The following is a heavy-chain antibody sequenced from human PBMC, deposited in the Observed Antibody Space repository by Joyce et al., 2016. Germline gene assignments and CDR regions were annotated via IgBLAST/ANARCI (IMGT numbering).Heavy chain of an antibody. V-gene: IGHV3-21*01. CDR2: INSGTTYK. Sequence: EVHLVESGGGLAKPGGSLKLSCAASGFTFRNYNMNWVRQAPGKGVEWISSINSGTTYKYYADAVQGRFTISRDNAKNSLYLQMNSLGAEDTAVYYCARDLGYFDYWGQGTLVTVSS. CDR3: ARDLGYFDY. J-gene: IGHJ4*02. CDR1: GFTFRNYN.